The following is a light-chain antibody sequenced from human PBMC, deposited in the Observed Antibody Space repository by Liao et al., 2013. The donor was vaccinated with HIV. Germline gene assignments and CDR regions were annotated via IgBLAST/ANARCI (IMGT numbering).Light chain of an antibody. Sequence: SYELTQPPSVSVSPGQTASITCSGDKLGDKYACWYQQKPGQSPVLVIYQDNKRPSGIPERFSGSNSGNTATLTISGTQAMDEADYYCLTWDSSTGDVAFGGGTKLTVL. CDR3: LTWDSSTGDVA. CDR1: KLGDKY. CDR2: QDN. J-gene: IGLJ2*01. V-gene: IGLV3-1*01.